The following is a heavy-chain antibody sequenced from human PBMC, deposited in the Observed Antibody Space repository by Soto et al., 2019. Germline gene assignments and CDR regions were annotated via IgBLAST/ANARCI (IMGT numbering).Heavy chain of an antibody. CDR3: ARVGRTMVRGTYGMDV. Sequence: QVQLVQSGAEVKKPGASVKVSCKASGYTFTSYGISWVRQAPGQGLEWMGWISAYNGNTNYAQKLQGRVTMTTDTSTSTAYMELRSLSCEDTAVYYCARVGRTMVRGTYGMDVWGQGTTVTVSS. CDR1: GYTFTSYG. D-gene: IGHD3-10*01. CDR2: ISAYNGNT. J-gene: IGHJ6*02. V-gene: IGHV1-18*04.